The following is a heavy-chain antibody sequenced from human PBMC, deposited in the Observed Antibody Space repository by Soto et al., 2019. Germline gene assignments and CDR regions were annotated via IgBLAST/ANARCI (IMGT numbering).Heavy chain of an antibody. V-gene: IGHV1-69*06. CDR1: GGTFSSYA. CDR2: IIPIFGTA. D-gene: IGHD2-15*01. Sequence: VQLVQSGAEVKKPGSSVKVSCKASGGTFSSYAISWVRQAPGQGLEWMGGIIPIFGTANYAQKFQGRVTITADKSTSTAYMELSSLRSEDTAVYYCARALGYCSGGSCYFNWFDPWGQGTLVTVSS. CDR3: ARALGYCSGGSCYFNWFDP. J-gene: IGHJ5*02.